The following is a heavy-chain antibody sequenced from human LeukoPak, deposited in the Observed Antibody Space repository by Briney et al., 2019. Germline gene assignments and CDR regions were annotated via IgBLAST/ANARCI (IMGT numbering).Heavy chain of an antibody. CDR2: IYYSRST. V-gene: IGHV4-39*01. Sequence: SETLSLTCTVSGGSISSSSYYWGWIRQPPGKGLEWIGSIYYSRSTYYNPSLKSRVTISVDTSKNQFSLKPSSVTAADTAVYYCARPISGSYSDAFDIWGQGTVVTVSS. J-gene: IGHJ3*02. CDR1: GGSISSSSYY. D-gene: IGHD1-26*01. CDR3: ARPISGSYSDAFDI.